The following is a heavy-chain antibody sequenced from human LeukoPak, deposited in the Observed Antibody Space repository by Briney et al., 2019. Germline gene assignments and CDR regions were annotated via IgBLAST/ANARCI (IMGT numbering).Heavy chain of an antibody. CDR1: GGSISGYY. CDR2: VYYSGST. J-gene: IGHJ5*02. CDR3: GRGGESHLNWFDP. D-gene: IGHD2-21*01. Sequence: SETLSLTCTVSGGSISGYYWSWIRQPPGKGLEWIGYVYYSGSTNYNPSLKSRVTMSVDTSKNQFSLKLNSVTAADTAVYYCGRGGESHLNWFDPWGQGTLVTVSS. V-gene: IGHV4-59*01.